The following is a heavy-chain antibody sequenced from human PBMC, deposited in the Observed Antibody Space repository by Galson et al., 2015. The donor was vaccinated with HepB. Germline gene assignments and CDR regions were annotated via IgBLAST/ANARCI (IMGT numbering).Heavy chain of an antibody. V-gene: IGHV1-8*01. Sequence: SVKVSCKASGYTFTSYDINWVRQATGQGLEWMGWMNPNSGNTGYAQKFQGRVTMTRNTSISTAYMELSSLRSEDSAVYYCASGVVVPAAPSPSDAFDIWGQGTMVTVSS. CDR2: MNPNSGNT. D-gene: IGHD2-2*01. CDR3: ASGVVVPAAPSPSDAFDI. J-gene: IGHJ3*02. CDR1: GYTFTSYD.